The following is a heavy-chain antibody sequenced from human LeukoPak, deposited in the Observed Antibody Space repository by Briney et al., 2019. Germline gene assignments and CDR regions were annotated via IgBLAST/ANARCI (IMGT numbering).Heavy chain of an antibody. CDR3: AKVRYSGYDQEQPDY. V-gene: IGHV3-33*06. CDR2: IWYDGSNK. CDR1: GFTFSSYG. J-gene: IGHJ4*02. Sequence: GGSLRLSCAASGFTFSSYGMHWVRQAPGKGLEWVAVIWYDGSNKYYADSVKGRFTISRDNSKNTLYLQMNSLRAEDTAVYYCAKVRYSGYDQEQPDYWGQGTLVTVSS. D-gene: IGHD5-12*01.